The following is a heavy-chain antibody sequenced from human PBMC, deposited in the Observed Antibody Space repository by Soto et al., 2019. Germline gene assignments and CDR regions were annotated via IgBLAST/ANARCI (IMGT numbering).Heavy chain of an antibody. CDR3: AKELTYYYGSGSSGSMDV. Sequence: GGSLRLSCAASGFTFDDYAMHWVRQAPGKGLEWVSGISWNSGSIGYADSVKGRFTISRDNAKNSLYLQMNSLRAEDTALYYCAKELTYYYGSGSSGSMDVWGQGTTVTVSS. D-gene: IGHD3-10*01. CDR2: ISWNSGSI. J-gene: IGHJ6*02. V-gene: IGHV3-9*01. CDR1: GFTFDDYA.